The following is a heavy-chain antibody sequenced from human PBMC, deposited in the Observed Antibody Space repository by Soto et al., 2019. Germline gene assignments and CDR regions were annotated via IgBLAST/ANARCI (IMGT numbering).Heavy chain of an antibody. CDR1: GYIFGNYG. J-gene: IGHJ6*02. Sequence: QVQLVQSGDEVKKPGASVKVSCKASGYIFGNYGIAWGRQAPGQGLEWMGWISPYTGNTHSATKVQGRLTMTTDTSTSTAYMDLGSLTSDDTAVYYCVMVDNYVTPTPQDVWGQGTTVTVSS. CDR3: VMVDNYVTPTPQDV. D-gene: IGHD3-16*01. V-gene: IGHV1-18*01. CDR2: ISPYTGNT.